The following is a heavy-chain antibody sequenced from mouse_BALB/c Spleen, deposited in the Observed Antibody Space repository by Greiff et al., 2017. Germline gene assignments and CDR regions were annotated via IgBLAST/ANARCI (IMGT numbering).Heavy chain of an antibody. Sequence: VQLQQSGPGLVQPSQSLSITCTVSGFSLTSYGVHWVRQSPGKGLEWLGVIWSGGSTDYNAAFISRLSISKDNSKSQVFFKMNSLQADDTAIYYCASDGYYEAYWGQGTLVTVSA. CDR3: ASDGYYEAY. J-gene: IGHJ3*01. V-gene: IGHV2-4-1*01. CDR1: GFSLTSYG. D-gene: IGHD2-3*01. CDR2: IWSGGST.